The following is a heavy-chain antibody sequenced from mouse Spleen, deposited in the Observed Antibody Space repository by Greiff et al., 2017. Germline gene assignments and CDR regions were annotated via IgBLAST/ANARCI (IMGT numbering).Heavy chain of an antibody. CDR2: IYYSGTI. CDR1: GISITTGNYR. CDR3: ARDGPGRRAMDY. V-gene: IGHV3-5*02. Sequence: VQLKESGPGLVKPSQTVSLTCTVTGISITTGNYRWSWIRQFPGNKLEWIGYIYYSGTITYNPSLTSRTTITRDTSKNQFFLEMNSLTAEDTATYYCARDGPGRRAMDYWGQGTSVTVSS. D-gene: IGHD3-3*01. J-gene: IGHJ4*01.